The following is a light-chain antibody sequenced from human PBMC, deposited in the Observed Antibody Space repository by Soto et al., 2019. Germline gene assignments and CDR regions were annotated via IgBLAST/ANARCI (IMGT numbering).Light chain of an antibody. V-gene: IGKV3-15*01. CDR2: DTS. J-gene: IGKJ5*01. Sequence: DIVLTQSPGTLSLSPGERSTLSCMASQSVSIKLAWYQQKPGQAPRLLIYDTSTRATGIPARFSGSGSGTEFTLTISSLQSEDFAVYYCQQYNNGTPITFGQGTRLENK. CDR3: QQYNNGTPIT. CDR1: QSVSIK.